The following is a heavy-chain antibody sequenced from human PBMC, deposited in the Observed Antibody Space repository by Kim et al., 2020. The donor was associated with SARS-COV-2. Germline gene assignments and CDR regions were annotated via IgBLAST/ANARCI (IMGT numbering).Heavy chain of an antibody. D-gene: IGHD2-2*01. CDR3: ATGLLGYCSSTSCENAFDI. Sequence: ASVKVSCKASGYTFTSYDINWVRQATGQGLEWMGWMNPNSGNTGYAQKFQGRVTMTRNTSISTAYMELSSLRSEDTAVYYCATGLLGYCSSTSCENAFDIWGQGTMVTVSS. J-gene: IGHJ3*02. V-gene: IGHV1-8*01. CDR2: MNPNSGNT. CDR1: GYTFTSYD.